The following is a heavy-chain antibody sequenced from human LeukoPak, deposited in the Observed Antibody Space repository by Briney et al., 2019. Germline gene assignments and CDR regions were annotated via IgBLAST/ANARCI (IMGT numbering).Heavy chain of an antibody. V-gene: IGHV4-34*01. CDR3: ARGKGDY. Sequence: PSETLSLTCAVYGGSFSGYYWSWIRQPPGKGLEWIGEINHSGSTNYNPSLKSRVTISADTSKNQSSLKLSSVTAADTAVYYCARGKGDYWGQGTLVTVSS. CDR2: INHSGST. J-gene: IGHJ4*02. CDR1: GGSFSGYY.